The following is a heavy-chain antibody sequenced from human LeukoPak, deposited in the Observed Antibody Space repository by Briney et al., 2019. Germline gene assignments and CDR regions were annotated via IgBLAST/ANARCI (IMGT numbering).Heavy chain of an antibody. V-gene: IGHV3-23*01. Sequence: GGSLRLSCAASGFTFSSYAMSWVRQAPGKGLEWVSAISGSGGSTYYADSVKGRFTISRDNSKNTLYLQMNSLRAEDTAVYYCAKDRKIRGVIPYYFDYWGQGTLVTVPS. CDR1: GFTFSSYA. D-gene: IGHD3-10*01. J-gene: IGHJ4*02. CDR3: AKDRKIRGVIPYYFDY. CDR2: ISGSGGST.